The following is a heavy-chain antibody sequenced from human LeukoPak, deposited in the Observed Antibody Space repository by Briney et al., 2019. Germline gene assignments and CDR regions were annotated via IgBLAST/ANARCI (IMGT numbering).Heavy chain of an antibody. CDR2: IRYDGSNK. D-gene: IGHD1-26*01. Sequence: GRSLRLSCAASGFTFSSYGMHWVRQAPGKGLEWVAFIRYDGSNKYYADSVKGRFTISRDNSKNTLYLQMNSLRAEDTAVYYCAKDYGRVVGAYYFDYWGQGTLVTVSS. CDR3: AKDYGRVVGAYYFDY. CDR1: GFTFSSYG. J-gene: IGHJ4*02. V-gene: IGHV3-30*02.